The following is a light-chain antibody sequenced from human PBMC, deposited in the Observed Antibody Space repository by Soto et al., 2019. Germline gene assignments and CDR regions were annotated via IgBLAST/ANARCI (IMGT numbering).Light chain of an antibody. CDR1: QSVSTN. CDR2: DIS. V-gene: IGKV3D-15*01. Sequence: IVLTQSPATLSVPPGERATRSCRASQSVSTNFAWYQQKPGQAPSLLIYDISARATGIPTRFSGSGSGTEFTLTISSLQSEDFAVYYCQQYNDWPLTFGGGTKVDIK. CDR3: QQYNDWPLT. J-gene: IGKJ4*01.